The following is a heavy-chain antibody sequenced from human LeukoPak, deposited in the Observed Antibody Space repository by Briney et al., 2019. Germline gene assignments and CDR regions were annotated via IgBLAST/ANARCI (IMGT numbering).Heavy chain of an antibody. CDR1: GDSISSFY. D-gene: IGHD1-26*01. Sequence: SETLSLTCTVSGDSISSFYWTWIRQPPGKGLEWIGYIYYSGITNYNPSLKSRVTMSVDTSKNQFSLKLSSVTAADTAVYYCASGSIVGVLWGWGQGTLVTVSS. CDR3: ASGSIVGVLWG. CDR2: IYYSGIT. J-gene: IGHJ4*02. V-gene: IGHV4-59*01.